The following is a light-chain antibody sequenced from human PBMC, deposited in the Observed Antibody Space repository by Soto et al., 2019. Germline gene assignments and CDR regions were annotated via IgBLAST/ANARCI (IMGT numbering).Light chain of an antibody. CDR3: QKYGTSPIN. CDR1: QTVRNNY. J-gene: IGKJ5*01. CDR2: DAS. Sequence: EFVLTQSPGTLSLSPGEIATLSCRASQTVRNNYLAWYQQKPGQAPRLLIYDASSRATGIPDRFSGGGSGTDFTLTISRLEPEDFAVYYCQKYGTSPINFGQGTRLEIK. V-gene: IGKV3-20*01.